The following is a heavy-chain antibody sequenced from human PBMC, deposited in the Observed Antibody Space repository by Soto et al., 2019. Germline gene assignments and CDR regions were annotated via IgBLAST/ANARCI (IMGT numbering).Heavy chain of an antibody. CDR2: IYYSGST. D-gene: IGHD6-19*01. CDR1: GGSISSYS. J-gene: IGHJ3*02. V-gene: IGHV4-59*01. Sequence: SETLSLTCTVSGGSISSYSWSWIRQPPGKGLEWIGYIYYSGSTNYNPSLKSRVTISVDTSKNQFSLKLSSVTAADTAVYYCARVAVAGSDAFDIWGQGTMVTVSS. CDR3: ARVAVAGSDAFDI.